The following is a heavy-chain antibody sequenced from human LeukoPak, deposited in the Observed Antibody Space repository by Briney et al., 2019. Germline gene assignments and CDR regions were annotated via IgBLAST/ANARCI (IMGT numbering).Heavy chain of an antibody. V-gene: IGHV3-15*01. CDR3: AKDGPYNSGHPVCDY. D-gene: IGHD6-19*01. CDR1: GFIFSNAW. J-gene: IGHJ4*02. CDR2: IKSKADGGTT. Sequence: GGSLRLSCAASGFIFSNAWMNWVRQAPGKGLEWVGRIKSKADGGTTDYAAPVKGRFTISRDNSKNTLYLQMNSLRAEDTAVYYCAKDGPYNSGHPVCDYWGQGTLVTVSS.